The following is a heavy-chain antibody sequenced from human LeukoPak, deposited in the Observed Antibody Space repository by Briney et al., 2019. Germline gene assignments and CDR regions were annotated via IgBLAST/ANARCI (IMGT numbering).Heavy chain of an antibody. CDR1: GGSVSTSRW. CDR2: IYHTGSA. Sequence: PSGTLSLTCVVSGGSVSTSRWWTWVRQPPGKGLEWIGEIYHTGSARYRPSLQSRVNISIDKSKNHFSLTLTSVTAADTAVYFCARDGTAVAGYYFDYWGQGILVTVSS. J-gene: IGHJ4*02. V-gene: IGHV4-4*02. CDR3: ARDGTAVAGYYFDY. D-gene: IGHD6-19*01.